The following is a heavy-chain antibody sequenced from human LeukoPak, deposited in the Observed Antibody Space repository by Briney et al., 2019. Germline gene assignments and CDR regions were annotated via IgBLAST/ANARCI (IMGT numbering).Heavy chain of an antibody. CDR1: GVTFSSYS. Sequence: GGSLRLSCAASGVTFSSYSMNWVRQAPGKGVEWVSSISSSRSYIYYADSVKGRFTISRDNAKNSLYLQMNSLRAEDTAVYYCARVTPVYCSGGSCYGKDFDYWGQGTLVTVSS. J-gene: IGHJ4*02. D-gene: IGHD2-15*01. V-gene: IGHV3-21*01. CDR2: ISSSRSYI. CDR3: ARVTPVYCSGGSCYGKDFDY.